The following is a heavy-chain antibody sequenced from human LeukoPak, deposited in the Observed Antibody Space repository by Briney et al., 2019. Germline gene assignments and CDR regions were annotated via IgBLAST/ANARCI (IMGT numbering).Heavy chain of an antibody. CDR1: GFTFDDYA. D-gene: IGHD4-17*01. Sequence: GGSLRLSCAASGFTFDDYAMHWVRQAPGKGLEWVSGISWNSGSIGYADSVKGRFTISRDNAKNSLYLQMNSLRAEDTALYYCAKDIGYGDYVTGFDYWGQGTLVTVSS. CDR3: AKDIGYGDYVTGFDY. J-gene: IGHJ4*02. CDR2: ISWNSGSI. V-gene: IGHV3-9*01.